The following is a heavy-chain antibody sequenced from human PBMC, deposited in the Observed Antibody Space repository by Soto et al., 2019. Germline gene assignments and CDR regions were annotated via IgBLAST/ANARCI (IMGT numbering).Heavy chain of an antibody. V-gene: IGHV1-69*12. CDR1: GTTFSNFA. Sequence: QVRLVQSGAEVKKTGSSVKVSCEASGTTFSNFAIGWVRQAPGQGLEWMGGIILPFGTPNYAQKFQGRVTISADESMTTAYMELRGLRSEDTAVYYCVRGPDYEGYFDYWGQGTIVTVSS. J-gene: IGHJ4*02. CDR3: VRGPDYEGYFDY. CDR2: IILPFGTP. D-gene: IGHD3-22*01.